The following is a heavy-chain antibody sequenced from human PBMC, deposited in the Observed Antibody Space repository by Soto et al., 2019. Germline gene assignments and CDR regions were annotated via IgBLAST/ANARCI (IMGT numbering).Heavy chain of an antibody. Sequence: GGSLRLSCAASGFTFSSYAMHWVRQAPGKGLEWVAVISYDGSNKYYADSVKGRFTISRDNSKNTLYLQMNSLRAEDTAVYYCAKEGATISRYFDYWGQGPLVTVSA. CDR3: AKEGATISRYFDY. V-gene: IGHV3-30-3*01. J-gene: IGHJ4*02. CDR1: GFTFSSYA. CDR2: ISYDGSNK. D-gene: IGHD1-26*01.